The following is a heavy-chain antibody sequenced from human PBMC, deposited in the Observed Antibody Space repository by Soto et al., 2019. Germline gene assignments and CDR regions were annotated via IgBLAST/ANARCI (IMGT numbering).Heavy chain of an antibody. CDR3: AGFRFGRRGGGDFDY. J-gene: IGHJ4*02. D-gene: IGHD3-3*01. V-gene: IGHV4-59*01. Sequence: SETLSLTCTVSGGSISSYYWSWIRQPPGKGLEWIGYIYYSGSTNYNPSLKSRVTISVDTSKNQFSLKLSSVTAADTAVYYCAGFRFGRRGGGDFDYWGQGTLVTVSS. CDR1: GGSISSYY. CDR2: IYYSGST.